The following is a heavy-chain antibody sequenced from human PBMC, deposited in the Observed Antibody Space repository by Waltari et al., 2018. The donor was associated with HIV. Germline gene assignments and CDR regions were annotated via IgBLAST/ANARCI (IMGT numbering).Heavy chain of an antibody. CDR1: GYSFTTSD. V-gene: IGHV1-8*01. J-gene: IGHJ4*02. Sequence: QVQLVQSGAEVKKPGASVKVSCKASGYSFTTSDINWVRQATGQGLWWMGWLSPNSGKTGYARKFQGRVTMTRNTSISTAYMELSTLRSEDTAVYYCARGLESGSYYAPFDYWSQGTLVTVSS. D-gene: IGHD1-26*01. CDR3: ARGLESGSYYAPFDY. CDR2: LSPNSGKT.